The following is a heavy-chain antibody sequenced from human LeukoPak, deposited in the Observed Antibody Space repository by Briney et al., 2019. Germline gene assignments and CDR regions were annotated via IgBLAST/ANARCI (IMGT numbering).Heavy chain of an antibody. D-gene: IGHD6-19*01. CDR2: FDPEDGET. CDR1: GYTLTELS. J-gene: IGHJ4*02. CDR3: ASATPSGWSPDY. V-gene: IGHV1-24*01. Sequence: ASVKVSCKVSGYTLTELSMHWVRQAPAKELEWMGGFDPEDGETIYAQKFQGRVTMTEDTSTDTAYMELSRLRSDDTAVYYCASATPSGWSPDYWGQGTLVTVSS.